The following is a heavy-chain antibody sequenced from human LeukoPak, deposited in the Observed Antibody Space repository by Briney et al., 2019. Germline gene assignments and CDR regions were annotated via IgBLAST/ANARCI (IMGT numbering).Heavy chain of an antibody. Sequence: GASVKVSCKASGYTFSRYDIIWVREASGHGLEGRGRMNPNGGHTGPGQKSQGRATMPRSTSISPPYMELTSLTSEESSVYYCARVIVGVRKRNDYGSQRSLVTV. CDR1: GYTFSRYD. V-gene: IGHV1-8*01. D-gene: IGHD1-26*01. CDR3: ARVIVGVRKRNDY. CDR2: MNPNGGHT. J-gene: IGHJ4*02.